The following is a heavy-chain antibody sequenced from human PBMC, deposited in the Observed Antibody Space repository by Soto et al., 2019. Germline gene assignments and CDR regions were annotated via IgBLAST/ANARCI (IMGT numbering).Heavy chain of an antibody. J-gene: IGHJ2*01. CDR2: IYYSGST. CDR1: GGSISSGGYY. V-gene: IGHV4-31*03. D-gene: IGHD1-26*01. Sequence: QVQLQESGPGLVKPSQTLSLTCTVSGGSISSGGYYWSWIRQHPGKGLEWVGYIYYSGSTYYNPSLKSRVTISVDTSKNQFSLKLSSVTAADTAVYYCAREKVGATHFDLWGRGTLVTVSS. CDR3: AREKVGATHFDL.